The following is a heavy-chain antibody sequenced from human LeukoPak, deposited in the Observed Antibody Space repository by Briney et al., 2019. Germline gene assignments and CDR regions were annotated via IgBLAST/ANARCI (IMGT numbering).Heavy chain of an antibody. Sequence: GGSLRLSCAASGFTFSSYAMHWVRQAPGKGLEWVAVISYDGSNKYYADSVKGRFTISRDNSKNTLYLQMNSLGAEDTAVYYCARDGGYYYDSSGFDYWGQGTLVTVSS. CDR1: GFTFSSYA. V-gene: IGHV3-30*04. J-gene: IGHJ4*02. CDR3: ARDGGYYYDSSGFDY. D-gene: IGHD3-22*01. CDR2: ISYDGSNK.